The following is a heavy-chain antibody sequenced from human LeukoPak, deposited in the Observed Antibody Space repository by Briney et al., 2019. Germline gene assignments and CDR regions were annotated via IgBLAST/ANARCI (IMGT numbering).Heavy chain of an antibody. CDR1: GGSISSSSYY. J-gene: IGHJ4*02. CDR2: IYYSGST. CDR3: ARGLVQYFDY. V-gene: IGHV4-39*01. D-gene: IGHD1-1*01. Sequence: SETLSLTCTVSGGSISSSSYYWGWIRQPPGKGLEWIGSIYYSGSTYYNPSLKSRVTISVDTFKNQFSLKLSSVTAADTAVYYCARGLVQYFDYWGQGTLVTVSS.